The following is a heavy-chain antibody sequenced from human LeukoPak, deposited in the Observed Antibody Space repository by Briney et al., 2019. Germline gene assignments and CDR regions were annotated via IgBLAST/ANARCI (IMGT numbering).Heavy chain of an antibody. CDR1: GFTFSDHY. J-gene: IGHJ1*01. V-gene: IGHV3-72*01. CDR2: TRDKAHTYTT. Sequence: PGGSLRLSCAASGFTFSDHYMDWVRQAPGKGLEWVGRTRDKAHTYTTEYAASVRGRFTISGGDSKNSLYLQMNSLKTEDTAVYYCARVAAGIGFFQHWGQGSLVTVSS. D-gene: IGHD6-13*01. CDR3: ARVAAGIGFFQH.